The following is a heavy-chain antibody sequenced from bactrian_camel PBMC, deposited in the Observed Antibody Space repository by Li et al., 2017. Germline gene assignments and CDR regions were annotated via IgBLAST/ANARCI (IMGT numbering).Heavy chain of an antibody. CDR3: AADQYAFGLGNAYRY. Sequence: HVQLVESGGGSVQAGGSLRLSCAASGNTYSRDCMGWFRQAPGKEREGVAAIDSDGIASYADPVKGRFTISKDNANNTVNLMMNSLKPEDSAMYYCAADQYAFGLGNAYRYWGQGTQVTVS. CDR2: IDSDGIA. V-gene: IGHV3S53*01. J-gene: IGHJ4*01. D-gene: IGHD3*01. CDR1: GNTYSRDC.